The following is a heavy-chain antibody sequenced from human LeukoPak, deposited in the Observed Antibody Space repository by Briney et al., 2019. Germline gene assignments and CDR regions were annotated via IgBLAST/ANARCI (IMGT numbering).Heavy chain of an antibody. J-gene: IGHJ4*02. CDR1: GFTVSSNS. CDR2: IYSGGNT. D-gene: IGHD3-22*01. CDR3: AKHPSGYYYDHFDY. V-gene: IGHV3-53*01. Sequence: GGSLRLSCTVSGFTVSSNSMSWVRQAPGKGLEWVPFIYSGGNTHNSDSVKGRFTIFRDNSKNTLYLQMNSLRVEDTAVYYCAKHPSGYYYDHFDYWGQGTLVTVSS.